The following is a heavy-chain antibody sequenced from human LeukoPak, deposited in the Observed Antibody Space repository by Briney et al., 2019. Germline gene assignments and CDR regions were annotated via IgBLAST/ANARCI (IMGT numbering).Heavy chain of an antibody. CDR3: ARGTFDYYGLPRNDAFDI. Sequence: TSETLSLTCAVSGGSISSGGYSWSWIRQPPGKGLEWIGYIYHSGSTYYNPSLKSRVTISVDTSKNQFSLKLSSVTAADTAVYYCARGTFDYYGLPRNDAFDIWGQGTMVTVSS. D-gene: IGHD3-10*01. CDR1: GGSISSGGYS. J-gene: IGHJ3*02. V-gene: IGHV4-30-2*01. CDR2: IYHSGST.